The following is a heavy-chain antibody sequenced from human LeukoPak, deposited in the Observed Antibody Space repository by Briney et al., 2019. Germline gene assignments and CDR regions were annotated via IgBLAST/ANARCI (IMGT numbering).Heavy chain of an antibody. D-gene: IGHD3-22*01. J-gene: IGHJ3*02. Sequence: GESLKISCKASGYTFTNYWINWVRQMHGKGLEWMGRIDPSDSYTNYSPSFQGHVTISADNSITTASLQWSRLRASDTAIYYCARLPKYYYDEGVASASFDIWGQGTMVTVSS. V-gene: IGHV5-10-1*01. CDR1: GYTFTNYW. CDR2: IDPSDSYT. CDR3: ARLPKYYYDEGVASASFDI.